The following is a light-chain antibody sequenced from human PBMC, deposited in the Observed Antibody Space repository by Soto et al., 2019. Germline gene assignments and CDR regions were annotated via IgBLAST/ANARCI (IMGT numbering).Light chain of an antibody. Sequence: EIVLTQSPATLSLSPGERATLSCRASQSVSSYLAWYQQKPGQAPRLLIYDASNRATGIPARFSGSGSGTDFTLTISSLEPEDFAVYYCQQRSIWPPCTFGQVTKVEIK. CDR3: QQRSIWPPCT. CDR2: DAS. J-gene: IGKJ1*01. CDR1: QSVSSY. V-gene: IGKV3-11*01.